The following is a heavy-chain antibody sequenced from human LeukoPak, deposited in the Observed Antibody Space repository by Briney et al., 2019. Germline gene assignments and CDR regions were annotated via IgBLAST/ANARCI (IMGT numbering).Heavy chain of an antibody. D-gene: IGHD3-22*01. J-gene: IGHJ3*02. Sequence: GGSLRLSCAASGLTFSSYAMSWVRQAPGKGLEWVSAISGSGGRPYYADSVKGRFTISSDNSKNTLYLQMNSLRAEDTAVYYCAKDIGSGYYSGHDAFDIWGQGTMVTVSS. CDR3: AKDIGSGYYSGHDAFDI. CDR2: ISGSGGRP. V-gene: IGHV3-23*01. CDR1: GLTFSSYA.